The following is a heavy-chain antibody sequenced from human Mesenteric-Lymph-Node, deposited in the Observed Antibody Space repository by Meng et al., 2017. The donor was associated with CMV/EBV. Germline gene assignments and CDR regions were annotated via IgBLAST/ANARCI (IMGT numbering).Heavy chain of an antibody. CDR3: AKDMEAGATCFDY. J-gene: IGHJ4*02. CDR2: ISWNSGSI. CDR1: GFTFDDFA. V-gene: IGHV3-9*01. D-gene: IGHD1-26*01. Sequence: SLKISCAASGFTFDDFAMHWVRQAPGKGLEWVAGISWNSGSIGYADSVKGRFTISRDSAKNSLYLQMNSLRPEDTALYYCAKDMEAGATCFDYWGRGTLVTVSS.